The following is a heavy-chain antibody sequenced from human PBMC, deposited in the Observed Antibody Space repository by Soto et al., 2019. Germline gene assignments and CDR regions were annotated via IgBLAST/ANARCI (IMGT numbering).Heavy chain of an antibody. J-gene: IGHJ5*02. Sequence: GGSLRLSCAASGFTFSSYAMHWVRQAPGKGLEWVAVISYDGSNKYYADSVKGRFTISRDNSKNTLYLQMNSLRAEDTAVYYCARPVRSIRDLFDPWAQGSLVTVSS. D-gene: IGHD2-2*02. CDR1: GFTFSSYA. CDR2: ISYDGSNK. V-gene: IGHV3-30-3*01. CDR3: ARPVRSIRDLFDP.